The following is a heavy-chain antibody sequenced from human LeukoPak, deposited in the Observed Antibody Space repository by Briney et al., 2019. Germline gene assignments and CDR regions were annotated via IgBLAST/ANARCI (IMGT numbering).Heavy chain of an antibody. CDR3: AKDWHNGDDPLFDY. V-gene: IGHV3-7*05. Sequence: GGSLRLSCAVSGFTFSSHSMSWVRQAPGRGLEWVADITREGSAASYVDSVKGRFSISRDNAKNSLYLQMNSLRAEDTAVYYCAKDWHNGDDPLFDYWGQGTVVTVSS. J-gene: IGHJ4*02. D-gene: IGHD2-8*01. CDR2: ITREGSAA. CDR1: GFTFSSHS.